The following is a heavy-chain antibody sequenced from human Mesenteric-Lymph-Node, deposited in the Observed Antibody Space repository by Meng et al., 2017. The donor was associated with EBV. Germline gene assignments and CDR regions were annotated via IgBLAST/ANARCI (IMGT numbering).Heavy chain of an antibody. CDR2: IYSEDNK. D-gene: IGHD3-16*01. Sequence: GATVLKPPTTTALTATFLRFSLNTIGVGVGCLRQPRGKALECLSLIYSEDNKRYSPSMRTGVTITKDTSKNQMVLTMTNMDPVDTATYYCGYSRDYGTYPFLDHWGQGTLVTVSS. CDR1: RFSLNTIGVG. J-gene: IGHJ5*02. CDR3: GYSRDYGTYPFLDH. V-gene: IGHV2-5*02.